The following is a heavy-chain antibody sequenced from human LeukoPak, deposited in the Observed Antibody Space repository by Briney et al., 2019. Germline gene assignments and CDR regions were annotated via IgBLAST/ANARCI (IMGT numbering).Heavy chain of an antibody. CDR3: TRDDEDFDWLLPFDY. CDR1: GFTFGDYA. Sequence: GGSLRLSCTASGFTFGDYAMSWFRQAPGEGLEWVGFIRSKAYGGTTEYAASVKGRFTISRDDSKSIAYLQMNSLKTEDAAVYYCTRDDEDFDWLLPFDYWGQGTLVTVSS. J-gene: IGHJ4*02. CDR2: IRSKAYGGTT. D-gene: IGHD3-9*01. V-gene: IGHV3-49*03.